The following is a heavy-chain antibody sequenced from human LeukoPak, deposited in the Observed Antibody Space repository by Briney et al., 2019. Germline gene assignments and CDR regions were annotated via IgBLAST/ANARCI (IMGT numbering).Heavy chain of an antibody. D-gene: IGHD3-10*01. CDR2: MYYSGTT. CDR3: ARVDEFSWFDP. Sequence: PSETLSLTCSVSGDSTSGYYWSWIRQPPGKGLEWIGYMYYSGTTNYNPSLKSRVTISADTSKNHFSLKLYSVTAADTAVYYCARVDEFSWFDPWGQGTLVTVSS. V-gene: IGHV4-59*08. J-gene: IGHJ5*02. CDR1: GDSTSGYY.